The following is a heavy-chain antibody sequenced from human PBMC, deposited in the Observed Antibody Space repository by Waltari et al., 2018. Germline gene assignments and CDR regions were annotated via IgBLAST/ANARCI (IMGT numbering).Heavy chain of an antibody. V-gene: IGHV3-30*01. D-gene: IGHD6-19*01. CDR2: ISYDGSNK. CDR3: ARDRSYSSGWYASKGFDY. Sequence: QVQLVESGGGVVQPGRSLRLSCSASVFTFSSYAMHWVRQAPGQGLEWVAVISYDGSNKYYADSVKGRFTISRDNSKNTLYLQMNSLRAEDTAVYYCARDRSYSSGWYASKGFDYWGQGTLVTVSS. CDR1: VFTFSSYA. J-gene: IGHJ4*02.